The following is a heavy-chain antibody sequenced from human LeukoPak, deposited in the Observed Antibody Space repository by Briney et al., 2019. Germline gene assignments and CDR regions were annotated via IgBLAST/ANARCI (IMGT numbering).Heavy chain of an antibody. CDR3: ARDYYDSSGYYYVDY. CDR1: GFSFSDYP. Sequence: GSLRLSCVASGFSFSDYPMNWVRQAPGKGLEWVSYISSSSSTIYSADSVKGRFTISRDNAQNSLYLQMNSLRDEDTAVYYCARDYYDSSGYYYVDYWGQGTLVTVSS. CDR2: ISSSSSTI. J-gene: IGHJ4*02. D-gene: IGHD3-22*01. V-gene: IGHV3-48*02.